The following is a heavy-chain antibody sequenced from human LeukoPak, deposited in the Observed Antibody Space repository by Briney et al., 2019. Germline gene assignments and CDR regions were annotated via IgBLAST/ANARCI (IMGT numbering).Heavy chain of an antibody. J-gene: IGHJ3*02. CDR3: AKTTSLVGARRDAFDI. CDR1: GFTFSSYG. D-gene: IGHD1-26*01. Sequence: GGSLRLSCAASGFTFSSYGMHWVRQAPGKGLEWVAVISYDGSNKYYADSVKGRFTISRDNSKNTLYLQMNSLRAEDTAVYYCAKTTSLVGARRDAFDIWGQGTMVTVSS. CDR2: ISYDGSNK. V-gene: IGHV3-30*18.